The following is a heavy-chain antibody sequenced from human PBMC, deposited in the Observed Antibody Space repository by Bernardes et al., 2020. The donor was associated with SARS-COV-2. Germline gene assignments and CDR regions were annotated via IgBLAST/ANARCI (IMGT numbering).Heavy chain of an antibody. J-gene: IGHJ6*02. CDR1: GYSFSTYY. V-gene: IGHV1-46*01. CDR2: LNPTGGGT. D-gene: IGHD6-13*01. Sequence: ASVKVSCKASGYSFSTYYMHWVRQAPGQGLEWMGILNPTGGGTTYAQKFQGRITMTRDSSASTVYMELSSLRSEDTAVYYCAKATPGPYYQYGMDVWGQGTTVTVSS. CDR3: AKATPGPYYQYGMDV.